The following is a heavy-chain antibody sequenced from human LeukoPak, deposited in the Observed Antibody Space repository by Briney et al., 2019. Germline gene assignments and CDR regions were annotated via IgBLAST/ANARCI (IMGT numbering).Heavy chain of an antibody. CDR3: ARGINYYDFWSGYWYYFDY. D-gene: IGHD3-3*01. CDR1: GGSISSSSYY. J-gene: IGHJ4*02. Sequence: SETLSLTCTVSGGSISSSSYYWGWIRQPPGKGLEWIGNIYYSGSTYYNPSLKSRVTISVDTSKNQFPLKLSSVTAADTAVYYCARGINYYDFWSGYWYYFDYWGQGTLVTVSS. CDR2: IYYSGST. V-gene: IGHV4-39*06.